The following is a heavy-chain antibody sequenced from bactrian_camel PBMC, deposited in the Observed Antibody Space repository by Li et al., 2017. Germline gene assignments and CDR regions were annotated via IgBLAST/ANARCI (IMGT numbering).Heavy chain of an antibody. J-gene: IGHJ6*01. CDR3: AADFAGEFTVATMCGY. V-gene: IGHV3S54*01. D-gene: IGHD4*01. CDR2: KYKEGVST. Sequence: HVQLVESGGGVVQAGGSLKLSCVASGDIFSRCTLYWYRQAPQREREMVAAKYKEGVSTYYANSVQGRFTISQDNAKNTMYLQMNSLKPEDTAVYYCAADFAGEFTVATMCGYWGQGTQVTVS. CDR1: GDIFSRCT.